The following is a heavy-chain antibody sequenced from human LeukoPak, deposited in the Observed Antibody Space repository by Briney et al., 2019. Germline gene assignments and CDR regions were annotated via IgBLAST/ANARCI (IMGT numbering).Heavy chain of an antibody. CDR2: IFSDGRT. V-gene: IGHV3-53*01. Sequence: GGSLRLSCAASGVTVRSSYMSWVRQAPGKGLEWVSVIFSDGRTYYADSVKGRFTISRDNSKNTLYLQMNSLRAEDTAVYYCARDDRWDDGVGFDYWGQGTLVTVS. CDR3: ARDDRWDDGVGFDY. D-gene: IGHD1-1*01. J-gene: IGHJ4*02. CDR1: GVTVRSSY.